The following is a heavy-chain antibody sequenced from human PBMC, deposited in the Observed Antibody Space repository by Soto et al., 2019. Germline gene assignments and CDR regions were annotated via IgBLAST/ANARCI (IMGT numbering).Heavy chain of an antibody. D-gene: IGHD1-20*01. Sequence: ASVKVSCKASGYTFTSYDINWVRQATGQGLEWMGWMNPNSGNTGYAQKFQGRVTMTRNTSISTAYMELSSLRSEDTAVYYCARGQRTTRIAGNNWFDPWGQGTLVTVSS. J-gene: IGHJ5*02. CDR2: MNPNSGNT. CDR3: ARGQRTTRIAGNNWFDP. V-gene: IGHV1-8*01. CDR1: GYTFTSYD.